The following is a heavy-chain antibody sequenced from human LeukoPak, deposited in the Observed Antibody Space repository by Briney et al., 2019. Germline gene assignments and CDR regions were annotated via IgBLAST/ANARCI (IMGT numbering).Heavy chain of an antibody. CDR3: AGSSGYYGWFDP. Sequence: ASVKVSCKASGYTFTSYDINWVRQATGQGLEWMGWMNPNSGNTGYAQKFQGRVTMTRNTSISTAYMELSSLRSEDTAVYYCAGSSGYYGWFDPWGQGTLVTGSS. D-gene: IGHD3-22*01. J-gene: IGHJ5*01. CDR1: GYTFTSYD. V-gene: IGHV1-8*01. CDR2: MNPNSGNT.